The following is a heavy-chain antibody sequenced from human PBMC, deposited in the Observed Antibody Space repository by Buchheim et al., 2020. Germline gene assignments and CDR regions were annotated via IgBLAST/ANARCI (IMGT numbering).Heavy chain of an antibody. CDR1: GGSISSYY. CDR2: IYYSGST. V-gene: IGHV4-59*01. Sequence: QVQLQESGPGLVKPSETLSLTCTVSGGSISSYYWSWIRQPPGKGLEWIGYIYYSGSTNYNPPLKSLATISVDTSKNQVFLKLSSVTAADTAVYYCARDHYYDSSGYYANWFDPWGQGTL. J-gene: IGHJ5*02. CDR3: ARDHYYDSSGYYANWFDP. D-gene: IGHD3-22*01.